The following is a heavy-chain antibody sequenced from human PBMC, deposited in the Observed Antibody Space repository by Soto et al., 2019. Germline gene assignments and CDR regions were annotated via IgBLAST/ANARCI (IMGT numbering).Heavy chain of an antibody. CDR1: GFTFSNAW. Sequence: GGSLRLSCAASGFTFSNAWMSWVRQAPGKGLEWVGRIKSKTDGGTTDYAAPVKGRFTISRDDSKNTLYLQMNSLKTEDTAVYYCTTEKEYPRDYYYYYMDVWGKGTTVTVSS. V-gene: IGHV3-15*01. CDR3: TTEKEYPRDYYYYYMDV. J-gene: IGHJ6*03. CDR2: IKSKTDGGTT.